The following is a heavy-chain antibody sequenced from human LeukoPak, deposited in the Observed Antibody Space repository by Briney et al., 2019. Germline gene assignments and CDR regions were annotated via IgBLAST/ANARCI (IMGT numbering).Heavy chain of an antibody. Sequence: PGGSLRLSCAASGFTLSSYWMHWVRQAPGKGLVWVSHLNNDGSSTTYADSVKGRFTISKDDAKNTLYLQMNSLRAEDTAVYYCAAWGVIDYWGQGIQVTVSS. CDR2: LNNDGSST. CDR1: GFTLSSYW. J-gene: IGHJ4*02. V-gene: IGHV3-74*01. CDR3: AAWGVIDY. D-gene: IGHD3-16*01.